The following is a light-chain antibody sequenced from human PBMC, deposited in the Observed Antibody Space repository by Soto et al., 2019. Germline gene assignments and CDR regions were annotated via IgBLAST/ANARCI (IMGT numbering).Light chain of an antibody. Sequence: DIAMTQSPSSLSASVGDRVPITCRSDQSLSCYLNWSQQKPGKAPKLLIYAASSLQSVVPSRYSGSSSGTDFTLNILSLQPEDFSTSYSQQSHSAPCTSGQETNLHIK. J-gene: IGKJ2*02. CDR1: QSLSCY. CDR2: AAS. CDR3: QQSHSAPCT. V-gene: IGKV1-39*01.